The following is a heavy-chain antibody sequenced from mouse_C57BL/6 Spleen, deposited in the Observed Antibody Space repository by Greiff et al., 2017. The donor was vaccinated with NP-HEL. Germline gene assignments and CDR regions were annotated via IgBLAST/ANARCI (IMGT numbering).Heavy chain of an antibody. Sequence: EVKLVESGGGLVKPGGSLKLSCAASGFTFSDYGMHWVRQAPEKGLEWVAYISSGSSTIYYADTVKGRFTISRDNAKNTLFLQMTSLRSEDTAMYYCARRAYYYGSSYNYAMDYWGQGTSVTVFS. CDR1: GFTFSDYG. D-gene: IGHD1-1*01. CDR2: ISSGSSTI. CDR3: ARRAYYYGSSYNYAMDY. V-gene: IGHV5-17*01. J-gene: IGHJ4*01.